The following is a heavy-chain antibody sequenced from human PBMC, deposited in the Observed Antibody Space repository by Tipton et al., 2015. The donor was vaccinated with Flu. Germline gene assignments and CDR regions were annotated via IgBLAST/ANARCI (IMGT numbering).Heavy chain of an antibody. D-gene: IGHD3-10*01. CDR2: INDSEIT. V-gene: IGHV4-34*01. Sequence: LRLSCAVYGGSFGDYYWNWIRQPPGKGLEWIGEINDSEITKYRPSLMSRLTISMDTSKNQFSLKLSSVTAADTAVYYCARGSGSGTDVTFYFWGQGTLVTVSS. J-gene: IGHJ4*02. CDR1: GGSFGDYY. CDR3: ARGSGSGTDVTFYF.